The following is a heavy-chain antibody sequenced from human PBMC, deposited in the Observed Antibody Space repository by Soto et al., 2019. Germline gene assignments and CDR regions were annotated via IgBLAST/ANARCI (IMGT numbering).Heavy chain of an antibody. V-gene: IGHV3-64D*08. D-gene: IGHD3-9*01. Sequence: GGSLRLSCSASGFTFSSYAMHWVRQAPGKGLEYVSAISSNGGSTYYADSVKGRFTISRDNSKNTLYLQMSSLRAEDTAVYYCVRPGVYYDILTGYYNEGYFDYWGQGTLVTVSS. CDR2: ISSNGGST. CDR3: VRPGVYYDILTGYYNEGYFDY. CDR1: GFTFSSYA. J-gene: IGHJ4*02.